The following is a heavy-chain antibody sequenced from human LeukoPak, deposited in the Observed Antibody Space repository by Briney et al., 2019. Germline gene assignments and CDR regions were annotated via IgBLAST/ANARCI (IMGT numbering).Heavy chain of an antibody. V-gene: IGHV4-4*02. CDR3: ARSRSENYYYGMDV. D-gene: IGHD5-24*01. CDR1: GGSISSSNW. CDR2: IYHSGGT. Sequence: SETLSLTCAVSGGSISSSNWWSWVRQPPGKGLEWIGEIYHSGGTNYNPSLKSRVTISVDKSKNQFSLKLSSVTAADTAVYYCARSRSENYYYGMDVWGKGTTVTVSS. J-gene: IGHJ6*04.